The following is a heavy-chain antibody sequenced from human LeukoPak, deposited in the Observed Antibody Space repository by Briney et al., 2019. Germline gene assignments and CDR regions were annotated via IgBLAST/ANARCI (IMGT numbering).Heavy chain of an antibody. CDR1: GYTFTSYG. CDR2: ISAYNGNT. J-gene: IGHJ6*02. CDR3: ARRGYQLLFQIYYYYGMDV. Sequence: ASVKVSCKASGYTFTSYGISWVRQAPGQGLEWMGWISAYNGNTNYAQKLQGRVTMTTDTSTSTAYMELRSLRSDDTAVYYCARRGYQLLFQIYYYYGMDVWGQGTTVTVSS. V-gene: IGHV1-18*01. D-gene: IGHD2-2*01.